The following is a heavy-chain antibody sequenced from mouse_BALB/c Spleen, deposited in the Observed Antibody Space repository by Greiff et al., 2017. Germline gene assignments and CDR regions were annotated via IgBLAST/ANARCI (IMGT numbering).Heavy chain of an antibody. CDR1: GFTFSSFG. J-gene: IGHJ2*01. Sequence: DVKLVESGGGLVQPGGSRKLSCAASGFTFSSFGMHWVRQAPEKGLEWVAYISSGSSTIYYADTVKGRFTISRDNPKNTLFVQMTSLRSEDTAMYYCARGDGNYGSYFDYWGQGTTLTVSS. D-gene: IGHD2-1*01. CDR3: ARGDGNYGSYFDY. CDR2: ISSGSSTI. V-gene: IGHV5-17*02.